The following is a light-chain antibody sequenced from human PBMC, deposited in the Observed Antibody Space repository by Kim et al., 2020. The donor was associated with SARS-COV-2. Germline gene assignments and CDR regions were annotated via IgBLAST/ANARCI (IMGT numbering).Light chain of an antibody. CDR2: KAS. V-gene: IGKV1-5*03. CDR1: QSISSW. J-gene: IGKJ4*01. CDR3: QQYNSYSYT. Sequence: ASVGDRVTITCWASQSISSWLAWYQQKPGKAPKLLIYKASSLESGVPSRFSGSGSGTEFTLTISSLQPDDFATYYCQQYNSYSYTFGGGTKVDIK.